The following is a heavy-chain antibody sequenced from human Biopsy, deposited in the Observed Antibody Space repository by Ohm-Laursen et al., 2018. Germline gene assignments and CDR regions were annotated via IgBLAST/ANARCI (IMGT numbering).Heavy chain of an antibody. Sequence: SDTLSLTCTVSGDSISSYYWSWIRQSPGKGLEWIGEINHRGRSSYSPSLQSRVTISVDASKNQFSLNMKSVTAADTAVYFCAREGGGLLPIRLTDFWGPGMMVTVSS. CDR1: GDSISSYY. CDR3: AREGGGLLPIRLTDF. V-gene: IGHV4-34*01. CDR2: INHRGRS. D-gene: IGHD1-26*01. J-gene: IGHJ4*02.